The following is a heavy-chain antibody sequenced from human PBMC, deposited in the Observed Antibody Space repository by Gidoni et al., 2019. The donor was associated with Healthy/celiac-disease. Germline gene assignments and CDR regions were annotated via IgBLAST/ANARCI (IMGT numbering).Heavy chain of an antibody. CDR2: ICYDGSNK. Sequence: QVQLVESGGGVVQPGRSLRLSCAASGFPFSSYGMHWVRQAPGKGLEWVAVICYDGSNKYYADSVKGRFTISRDNSKNTLYLQMNSLRAEDTAVYYCARDKVPSSLDYWGQGTLVTVSS. V-gene: IGHV3-33*08. CDR3: ARDKVPSSLDY. CDR1: GFPFSSYG. J-gene: IGHJ4*02. D-gene: IGHD2-2*01.